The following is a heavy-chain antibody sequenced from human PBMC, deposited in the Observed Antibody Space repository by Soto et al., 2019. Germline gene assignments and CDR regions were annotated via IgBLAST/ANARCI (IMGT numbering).Heavy chain of an antibody. D-gene: IGHD3-9*01. V-gene: IGHV3-21*01. J-gene: IGHJ4*02. CDR2: ISSSSSYI. CDR3: ARVLYAILTGYPEFDY. CDR1: GFTFSSYS. Sequence: EVQLVESGGGLVKPGGSLRLSCAASGFTFSSYSMNWVRQAPGKGLEWVSSISSSSSYIYYADSVKGRFTISRDNAKNSLYLQMNRLRAEDTAVYYCARVLYAILTGYPEFDYWGQGTLVTVSS.